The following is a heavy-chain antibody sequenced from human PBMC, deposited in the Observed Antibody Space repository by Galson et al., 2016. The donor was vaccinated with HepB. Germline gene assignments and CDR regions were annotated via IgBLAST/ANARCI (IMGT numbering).Heavy chain of an antibody. V-gene: IGHV3-30-3*01. J-gene: IGHJ4*02. CDR1: GFTFSYYA. Sequence: SLRLSCAASGFTFSYYAMYWVRQAPGKGLEWVAVISHDGSYKYYADSVKGRFTISRDNSKNTLYLQMNSLRAEDTAVFYCARDLYCSGGSCYSLRYWGQGTLVTVSS. CDR3: ARDLYCSGGSCYSLRY. D-gene: IGHD2-15*01. CDR2: ISHDGSYK.